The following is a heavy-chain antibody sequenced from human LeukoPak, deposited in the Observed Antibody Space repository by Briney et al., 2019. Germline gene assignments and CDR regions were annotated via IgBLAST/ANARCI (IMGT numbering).Heavy chain of an antibody. CDR1: GGSITNGHYH. CDR2: VFYSGST. D-gene: IGHD6-19*01. J-gene: IGHJ6*02. V-gene: IGHV4-31*03. CDR3: ARAESMDV. Sequence: SETLSLTCTVSGGSITNGHYHWNWISQHPGKGLEWIGYVFYSGSTYYNPSLKSRITISLDTSKNQFSLKLSSMTAADTAVYYCARAESMDVWGQGTTVTISS.